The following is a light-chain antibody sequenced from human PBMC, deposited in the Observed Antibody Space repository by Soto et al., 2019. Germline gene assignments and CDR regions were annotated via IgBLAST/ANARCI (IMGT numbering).Light chain of an antibody. V-gene: IGKV3-11*01. CDR3: QQRSNWPWT. J-gene: IGKJ1*01. Sequence: EIVLTQSAATRSLSPGERATLSCRASQSVSSYLAWYQQKPGQAPRLLIYDASNRATGIPARFSGSGSGTDFTLTISSLEPEDFAVYYCQQRSNWPWTFGQGTKVDIK. CDR2: DAS. CDR1: QSVSSY.